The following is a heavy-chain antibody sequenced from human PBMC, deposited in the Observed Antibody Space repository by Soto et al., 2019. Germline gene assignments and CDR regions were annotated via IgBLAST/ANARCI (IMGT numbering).Heavy chain of an antibody. Sequence: PGGSLRLSCAASGFTFSSYSMNWVRQAPGKGLEWVSSISSSSSYIYYADSVKGRFTISRDNAKNSLYLQMNSLRAEDTAVYYCARGYCSSTSCYADDAFDIWGQGTMVTVSS. CDR1: GFTFSSYS. J-gene: IGHJ3*02. V-gene: IGHV3-21*01. CDR3: ARGYCSSTSCYADDAFDI. D-gene: IGHD2-2*01. CDR2: ISSSSSYI.